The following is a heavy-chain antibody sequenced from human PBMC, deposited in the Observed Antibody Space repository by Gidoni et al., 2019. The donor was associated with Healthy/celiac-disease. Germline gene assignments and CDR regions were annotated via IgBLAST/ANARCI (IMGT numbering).Heavy chain of an antibody. J-gene: IGHJ4*02. Sequence: LEWMGGIIPIFGTANYAQKFQGRVTITADESTSTAYMELSSLRSEDTAVYYCYFFNYYGSGRGFDYWGQGTLVTVSS. V-gene: IGHV1-69*01. D-gene: IGHD3-10*01. CDR2: IIPIFGTA. CDR3: YFFNYYGSGRGFDY.